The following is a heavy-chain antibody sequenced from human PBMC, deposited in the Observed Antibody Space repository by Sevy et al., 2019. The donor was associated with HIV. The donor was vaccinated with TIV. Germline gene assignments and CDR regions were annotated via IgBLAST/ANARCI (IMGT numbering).Heavy chain of an antibody. CDR3: ARAHYYGSGSSAQFDY. Sequence: GGSLRLSCAASGFTFSSYSMNWVRQAPGKGLEWVSYISSSSTIYYADSVKGRFTIHRDNAKNSLYLQRNSLRDEDTAVYYCARAHYYGSGSSAQFDYWGQGTLVTVSS. J-gene: IGHJ4*02. V-gene: IGHV3-48*02. D-gene: IGHD3-10*01. CDR2: ISSSSTI. CDR1: GFTFSSYS.